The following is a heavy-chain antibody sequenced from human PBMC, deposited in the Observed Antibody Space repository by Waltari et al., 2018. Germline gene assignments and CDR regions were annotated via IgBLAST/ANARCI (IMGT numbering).Heavy chain of an antibody. CDR2: IYYSGST. CDR3: VGSEGYSGYWAAFDI. J-gene: IGHJ3*02. D-gene: IGHD5-12*01. V-gene: IGHV4-59*01. Sequence: QVQLQESGPGLVKPSETLSLTCTVSGDSISSYYWSWIRQPPGEGLEWTGYIYYSGSTNSNPSLKSRVTISVDTFRNQVSLKLSSVTAEDTAVYYCVGSEGYSGYWAAFDIWGQGTMVTVSS. CDR1: GDSISSYY.